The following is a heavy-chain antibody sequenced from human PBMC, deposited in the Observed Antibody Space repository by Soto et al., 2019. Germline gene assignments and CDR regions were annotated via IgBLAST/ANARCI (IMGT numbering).Heavy chain of an antibody. CDR1: GFTFSSYA. J-gene: IGHJ6*02. D-gene: IGHD3-3*01. Sequence: GGSLRLSCADSGFTFSSYAMSWVRQAPRKGLECVSAISGSGGGTYYADSVKGRFTISRDNSKNTLYLQMNSLRAEDTAVYYCATRIFGVVILVYYYYGMDVWGQGTTVTVSS. CDR2: ISGSGGGT. V-gene: IGHV3-23*01. CDR3: ATRIFGVVILVYYYYGMDV.